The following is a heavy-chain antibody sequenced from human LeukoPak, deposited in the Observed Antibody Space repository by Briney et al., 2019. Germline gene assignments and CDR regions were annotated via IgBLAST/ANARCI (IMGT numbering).Heavy chain of an antibody. CDR2: IYPGDSDT. CDR3: ARRGGGYDPNRFHYDY. CDR1: GYSVTSYW. J-gene: IGHJ4*02. Sequence: GESLKISCKGSGYSVTSYWIGWVRQMPGKGLEWIGMIYPGDSDTRYSPSFQGQVTISPDKYISTAYLQWSSLKPSDTAMYHCARRGGGYDPNRFHYDYWGQGTLVTVSS. V-gene: IGHV5-51*01. D-gene: IGHD5-12*01.